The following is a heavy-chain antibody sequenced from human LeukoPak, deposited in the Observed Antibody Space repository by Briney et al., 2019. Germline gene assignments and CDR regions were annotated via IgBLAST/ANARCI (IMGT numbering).Heavy chain of an antibody. CDR1: GFTFSDYY. V-gene: IGHV3-11*04. CDR2: ISSSGSTI. D-gene: IGHD7-27*01. CDR3: ARDEVQLGIPHDY. J-gene: IGHJ4*02. Sequence: GSLRLSCAASGFTFSDYYMSWIRQAPGKGLGWVSYISSSGSTIYYADSVKGRFTISRDNAKNSLYLQMNSLRAEDTAVYYCARDEVQLGIPHDYWGQGTLVTVSS.